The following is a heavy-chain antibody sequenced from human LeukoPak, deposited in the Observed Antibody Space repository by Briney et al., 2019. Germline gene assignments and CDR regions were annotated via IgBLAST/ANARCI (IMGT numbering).Heavy chain of an antibody. D-gene: IGHD6-19*01. Sequence: PGGSLRLSSADSGFTAITNDVTCVRQAPGKGLEWVSVLYSDGNTKYADSVQGRFTISRDNSKNTLYLEMNSLSPDDTAVYYCARGVEALAANTLWYWGQGTLVTVSS. CDR1: GFTAITND. CDR2: LYSDGNT. J-gene: IGHJ4*02. CDR3: ARGVEALAANTLWY. V-gene: IGHV3-53*01.